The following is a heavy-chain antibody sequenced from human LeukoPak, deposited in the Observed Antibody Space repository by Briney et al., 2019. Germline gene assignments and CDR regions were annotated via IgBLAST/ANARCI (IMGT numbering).Heavy chain of an antibody. V-gene: IGHV1-69*13. CDR1: GGTFSSYA. Sequence: SVKVSCKASGGTFSSYAISWVRQAPGQGLEWMGGIIPIFGTANYAQKFQGRVTIAADESTSTVYMELSSLGSEDTAVYYCARVYSGYDYVDYWGQGTLATVSS. D-gene: IGHD5-12*01. CDR2: IIPIFGTA. CDR3: ARVYSGYDYVDY. J-gene: IGHJ4*02.